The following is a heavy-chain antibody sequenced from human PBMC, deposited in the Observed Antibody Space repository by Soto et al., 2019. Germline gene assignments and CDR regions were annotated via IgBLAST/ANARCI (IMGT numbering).Heavy chain of an antibody. Sequence: TLSLPCTVSGSSISSGGYYWSFIRQHPGKGLEWIGYIYYSGSTYYNPSLKSRVTISVDTSKNQFSLKLSSVTAADTAVYYCARSHSEYFQHWGQGTLVTVSS. J-gene: IGHJ1*01. CDR3: ARSHSEYFQH. V-gene: IGHV4-31*03. CDR1: GSSISSGGYY. CDR2: IYYSGST.